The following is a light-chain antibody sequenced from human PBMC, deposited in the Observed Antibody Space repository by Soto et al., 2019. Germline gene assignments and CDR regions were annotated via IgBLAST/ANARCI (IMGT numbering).Light chain of an antibody. Sequence: EIVLTQSPGTLSLSPGERATLSCRASQSVSSDFFAWYQQKPGQAPRLLIYAASSRASGIPDRFSGSGSETEFTLTISRLEPEDFAVYYCLKYGRSPGWTFGQGTKVEIK. V-gene: IGKV3-20*01. CDR2: AAS. J-gene: IGKJ1*01. CDR3: LKYGRSPGWT. CDR1: QSVSSDF.